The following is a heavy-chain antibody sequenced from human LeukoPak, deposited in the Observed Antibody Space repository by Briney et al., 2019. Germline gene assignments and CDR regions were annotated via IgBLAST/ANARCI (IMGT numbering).Heavy chain of an antibody. J-gene: IGHJ4*02. D-gene: IGHD1-26*01. V-gene: IGHV3-23*01. CDR3: AKSGSGSYYVY. CDR1: GFTFSSYA. CDR2: ISHSGGDT. Sequence: QSGGSLRLSCAASGFTFSSYAMSWVRQAPGKGLEWVATISHSGGDTNYADSVKGRFTISRDNSKNTLYLQMNSLRVEDTAMYYCAKSGSGSYYVYWGQGILVTASS.